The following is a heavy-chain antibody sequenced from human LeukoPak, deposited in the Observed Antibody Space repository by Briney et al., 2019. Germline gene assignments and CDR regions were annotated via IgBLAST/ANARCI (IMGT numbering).Heavy chain of an antibody. CDR2: INPNSGGT. V-gene: IGHV1-2*04. D-gene: IGHD3-10*01. Sequence: ASVKVSCKASGYTFTGYYMHWVRQAPGQGLEWMGWINPNSGGTNYAQKFQGWVTMTRDTSISTAYMELSRLRSDDTAVYYCAREFRQYYGSGSYYDYYYYGMDVWGQGTTVTVSS. J-gene: IGHJ6*02. CDR1: GYTFTGYY. CDR3: AREFRQYYGSGSYYDYYYYGMDV.